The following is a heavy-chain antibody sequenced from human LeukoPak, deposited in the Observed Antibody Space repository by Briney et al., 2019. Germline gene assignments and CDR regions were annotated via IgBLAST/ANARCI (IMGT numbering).Heavy chain of an antibody. D-gene: IGHD2-2*01. CDR3: ARGYRSSIVVVPAAIFAY. Sequence: EASVKVSCKASGYTFTSYDINWVRQATGQGLEWMGWMNPNSGNTGYAQKFQGRVTMTRNTSISTAYMKLSSLRSEDTAVYYCARGYRSSIVVVPAAIFAYWGQGTLVTVSS. CDR1: GYTFTSYD. CDR2: MNPNSGNT. J-gene: IGHJ4*02. V-gene: IGHV1-8*01.